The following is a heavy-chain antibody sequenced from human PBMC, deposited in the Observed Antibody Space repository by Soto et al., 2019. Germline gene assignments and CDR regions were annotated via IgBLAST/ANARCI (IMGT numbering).Heavy chain of an antibody. D-gene: IGHD2-2*01. V-gene: IGHV3-30-3*01. CDR1: GFTFSSYA. Sequence: QVQLVESGGGVVQPGRSLRLSCAASGFTFSSYAVHWVRQAPGKGLEWVAVISYDGSNKYYADSVKGRFTISRDNSKNTLYLQMNSLRAEDTAVYYCARVRDQLLFYYYYGMDVWGQGTTVTVPS. J-gene: IGHJ6*02. CDR2: ISYDGSNK. CDR3: ARVRDQLLFYYYYGMDV.